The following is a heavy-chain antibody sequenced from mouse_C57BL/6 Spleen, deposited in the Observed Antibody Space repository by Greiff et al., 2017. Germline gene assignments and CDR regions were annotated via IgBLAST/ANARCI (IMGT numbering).Heavy chain of an antibody. CDR3: ARDGDGYYSAWFAY. CDR2: ISDGGSYT. J-gene: IGHJ3*01. Sequence: EVHLVESGGGLVKPGGSLKLSCAASGFTFSSYAMSWVRQTPEKRLEWVATISDGGSYTYYPDNVKGRFTISRDNAKNNLYLQMSHLKSEDTAMYYCARDGDGYYSAWFAYWGQGTLVTVSA. CDR1: GFTFSSYA. V-gene: IGHV5-4*01. D-gene: IGHD2-3*01.